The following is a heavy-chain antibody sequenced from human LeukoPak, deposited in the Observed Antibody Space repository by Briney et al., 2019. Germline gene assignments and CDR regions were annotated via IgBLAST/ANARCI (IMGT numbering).Heavy chain of an antibody. CDR3: ARGASVVAGSDNAFDI. CDR1: GFTFSSYS. Sequence: GGSLRLSCATSGFTFSSYSMNWVRQAPGKGLEWVSSISTSSSYIYYADSVKGRFTTSRDNARKSLYLQMNSLRADDTAVYYCARGASVVAGSDNAFDIWGQGTMVTVSS. CDR2: ISTSSSYI. J-gene: IGHJ3*02. D-gene: IGHD6-19*01. V-gene: IGHV3-21*01.